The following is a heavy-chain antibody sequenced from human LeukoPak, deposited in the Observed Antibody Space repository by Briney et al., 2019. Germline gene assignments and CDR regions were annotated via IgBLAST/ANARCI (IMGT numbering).Heavy chain of an antibody. CDR2: ISGSGGST. D-gene: IGHD3-10*01. CDR1: GFTFSSYA. CDR3: AQDNWGSVKTMGPNWFDP. J-gene: IGHJ5*02. Sequence: PGGSLRLSCAASGFTFSSYAMSWVRQAPGKGLEWVSAISGSGGSTYYADSVKGRFTISRDNSKNTLYLQMNSLRAGDTAVYYCAQDNWGSVKTMGPNWFDPWGQGTLVTVSS. V-gene: IGHV3-23*01.